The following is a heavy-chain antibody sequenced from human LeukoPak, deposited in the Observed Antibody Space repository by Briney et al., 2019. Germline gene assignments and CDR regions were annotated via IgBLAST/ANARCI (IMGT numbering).Heavy chain of an antibody. J-gene: IGHJ6*03. D-gene: IGHD6-6*01. V-gene: IGHV1-46*01. CDR2: INPSGGST. CDR1: GYTFTSYY. CDR3: ARDGVVWQLVSYYYYYYMDV. Sequence: GASAKVSCKASGYTFTSYYMHWVRQAPGQGLEWMGIINPSGGSTSYAKKFQGRVTMTRDTSTSTVYMELSSLRSEDTAVYYCARDGVVWQLVSYYYYYYMDVWGKGTTVTVSS.